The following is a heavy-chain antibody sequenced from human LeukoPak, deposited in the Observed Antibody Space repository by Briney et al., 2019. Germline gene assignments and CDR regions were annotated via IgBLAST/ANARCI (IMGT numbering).Heavy chain of an antibody. V-gene: IGHV3-53*01. CDR1: GFTVSSNY. CDR3: ARMLGGGYTGLFDC. CDR2: NSGGRP. J-gene: IGHJ4*02. Sequence: PGGSLRLSCAASGFTVSSNYMSWVRQAPGKGLEWVSVNSGGRPSHADSVKGRFTMSRDNSKNTVYLQMNSLRAEDTAVYYCARMLGGGYTGLFDCWGQGTLVTVSS. D-gene: IGHD3-10*02.